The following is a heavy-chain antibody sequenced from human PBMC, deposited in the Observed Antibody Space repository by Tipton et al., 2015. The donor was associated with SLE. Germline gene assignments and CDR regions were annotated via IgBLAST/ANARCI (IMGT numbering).Heavy chain of an antibody. CDR1: GGSIGRHY. CDR2: IYHGGT. Sequence: TLSLTCTVSGGSIGRHYWSWIRQPPGKGLEWVGSIYHGGTHYNPSLKSRVTISVDPSKNQFSLKLSSVTAADTAVYYCARAYSSGWYVYYYYYMDVWGKGTTVTVSS. V-gene: IGHV4-59*11. J-gene: IGHJ6*03. CDR3: ARAYSSGWYVYYYYYMDV. D-gene: IGHD6-19*01.